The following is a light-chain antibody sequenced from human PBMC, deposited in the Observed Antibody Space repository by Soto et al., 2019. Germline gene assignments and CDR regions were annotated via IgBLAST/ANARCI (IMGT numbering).Light chain of an antibody. J-gene: IGKJ3*01. CDR1: QNIRNY. Sequence: DIQMTQSPSSLSASVGDRVTITCRASQNIRNYLNWYQQRPGKTPNLLVYAASNLRSGVPSRFSGSGSGTDFTLTISSLQPEDFGTYYCQQYNNWPPFTFGPGTKVDIK. V-gene: IGKV1-39*01. CDR2: AAS. CDR3: QQYNNWPPFT.